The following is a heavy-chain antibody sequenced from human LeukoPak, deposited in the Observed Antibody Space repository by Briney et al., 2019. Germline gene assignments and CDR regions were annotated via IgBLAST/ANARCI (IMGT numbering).Heavy chain of an antibody. J-gene: IGHJ3*02. Sequence: GGSLRLSCAASGFTYSSYAMSWVRQAPGKGLEWVSAISSSGTTYYADSVKGRFTISRDNSKNTLYLQMSSLRAEDTAVYYCAKPGGLVGPKGGAFDIWGQGTMVTVSS. CDR3: AKPGGLVGPKGGAFDI. CDR2: ISSSGTT. CDR1: GFTYSSYA. V-gene: IGHV3-23*01. D-gene: IGHD1-26*01.